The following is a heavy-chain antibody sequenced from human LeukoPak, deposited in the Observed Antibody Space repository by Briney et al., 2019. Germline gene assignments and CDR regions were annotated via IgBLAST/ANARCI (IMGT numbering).Heavy chain of an antibody. CDR2: ISTYNGDT. CDR1: GYIFTSYG. J-gene: IGHJ6*03. Sequence: GASVKVSCKASGYIFTSYGITWVRQAPGQGLEWMGWISTYNGDTNYAQNLQGRVTMTTDTSTSTAYMELRSLRSDDTAVYYCARQYSSGWSAYYYYYMDVWGKGTTVTVSS. CDR3: ARQYSSGWSAYYYYYMDV. D-gene: IGHD6-19*01. V-gene: IGHV1-18*01.